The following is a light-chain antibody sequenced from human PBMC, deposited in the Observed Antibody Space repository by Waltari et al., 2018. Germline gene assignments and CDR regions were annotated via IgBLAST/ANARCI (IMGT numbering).Light chain of an antibody. CDR2: DAS. V-gene: IGKV3-20*01. CDR3: QKYGTLPAT. CDR1: QSVSKY. J-gene: IGKJ1*01. Sequence: SCRASQSVSKYLAWYQQKPGQVPRLLIYDASIRATGIPDRFSGSGWGTDFSLTISSLEPEDFAVYYCQKYGTLPATFGQGTKVQ.